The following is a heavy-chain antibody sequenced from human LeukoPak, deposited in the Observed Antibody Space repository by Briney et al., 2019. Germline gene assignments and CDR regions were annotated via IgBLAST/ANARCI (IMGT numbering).Heavy chain of an antibody. CDR3: ARSQWLRLDVFDI. D-gene: IGHD5-12*01. V-gene: IGHV3-7*01. Sequence: PGGSLRLSRAASGFSFSGYWMGWVRQAPGKGLEWVANIKQDGSEKDYVDSVKGRFTISRDNAKNSLYLQMNSLRAGDTAVYYCARSQWLRLDVFDIWGQGTMVTVSS. CDR2: IKQDGSEK. CDR1: GFSFSGYW. J-gene: IGHJ3*02.